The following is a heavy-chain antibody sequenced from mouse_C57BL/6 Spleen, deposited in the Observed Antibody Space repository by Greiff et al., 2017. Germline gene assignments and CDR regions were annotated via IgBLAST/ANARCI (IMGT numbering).Heavy chain of an antibody. CDR2: IYPGDGDT. CDR1: GYAFSSSW. V-gene: IGHV1-82*01. CDR3: AHSPWGALYY. D-gene: IGHD6-1*01. J-gene: IGHJ2*01. Sequence: VQLQQPGPELVKPGASVKISCKASGYAFSSSWMNWVKQRPGKGLEWIGRIYPGDGDTNYNGKFKGKATLTADKSSSTAYMQLSSLTSEDSAVYFCAHSPWGALYYWGQGTTLTVSS.